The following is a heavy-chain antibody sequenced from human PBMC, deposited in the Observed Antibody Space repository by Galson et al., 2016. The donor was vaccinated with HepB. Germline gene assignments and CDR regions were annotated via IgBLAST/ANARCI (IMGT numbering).Heavy chain of an antibody. J-gene: IGHJ6*02. Sequence: SLRLSCAASGFSFSTYEMHWVRQAPGKGLEYVSGIETNGVSTYYVDSVKGRFTISRDNSQNTLYLQMGSLRVEDMAVYYCVRGRQQLATGGNYRGLDVWGQGTTVTVSS. V-gene: IGHV3-64*02. CDR1: GFSFSTYE. CDR2: IETNGVST. D-gene: IGHD6-13*01. CDR3: VRGRQQLATGGNYRGLDV.